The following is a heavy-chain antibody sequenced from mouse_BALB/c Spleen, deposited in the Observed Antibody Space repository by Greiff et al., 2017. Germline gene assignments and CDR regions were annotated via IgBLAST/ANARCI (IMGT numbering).Heavy chain of an antibody. Sequence: VQLQQSGPGLVKPSQSLSLTCTVTGYSITSDYAWNWIRQFPGNKLEWMGYISYSGSTSYNPSLKSRISITRDTSKNQFFLQLNSVTTEDTATYYCARLGSTMITLYAMDYWGQGTSVTVSS. J-gene: IGHJ4*01. V-gene: IGHV3-2*02. D-gene: IGHD2-4*01. CDR3: ARLGSTMITLYAMDY. CDR1: GYSITSDYA. CDR2: ISYSGST.